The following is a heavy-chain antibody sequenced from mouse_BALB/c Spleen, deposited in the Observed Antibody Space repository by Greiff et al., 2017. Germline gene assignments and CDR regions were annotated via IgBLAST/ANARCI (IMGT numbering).Heavy chain of an antibody. CDR3: AYGYYEAWFAY. CDR2: IDPANGNT. D-gene: IGHD2-3*01. CDR1: GFNIKDTY. J-gene: IGHJ3*01. V-gene: IGHV14-3*02. Sequence: VQLQQSGAELVKPGASVKLSCTASGFNIKDTYMHWVKQRPEQGLEWIGRIDPANGNTKYDPKFQGKATITADTSSNTAYLQLSSLTSEDTAVYYCAYGYYEAWFAYWGQGTLVTVSA.